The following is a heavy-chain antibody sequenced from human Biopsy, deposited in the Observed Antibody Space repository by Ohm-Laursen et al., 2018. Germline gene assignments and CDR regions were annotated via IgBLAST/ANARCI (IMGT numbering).Heavy chain of an antibody. Sequence: SDTLSLTCTVSGGSISNNNYYWGWIRKPPGKGLEWIGSIFYRGSTHYKPSLKRRLNISVDTSKNQFSRKLNSVTAADTAVYYCARDYDTSGYYYVSWGQGTLVTVSS. J-gene: IGHJ5*02. D-gene: IGHD3-22*01. CDR3: ARDYDTSGYYYVS. CDR1: GGSISNNNYY. CDR2: IFYRGST. V-gene: IGHV4-39*01.